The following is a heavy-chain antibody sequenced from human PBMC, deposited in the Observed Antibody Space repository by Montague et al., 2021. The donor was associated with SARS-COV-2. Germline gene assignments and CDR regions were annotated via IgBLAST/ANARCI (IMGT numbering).Heavy chain of an antibody. CDR3: AREGYQVLWSDYYYYGMDV. CDR2: TYYRSKWYY. D-gene: IGHD2-2*01. V-gene: IGHV6-1*01. CDR1: GDSVSSNTAA. J-gene: IGHJ6*02. Sequence: CAISGDSVSSNTAAWNWIRQSPSRGLEWLGRTYYRSKWYYDYAVSVKSRMTISPDTSKNQFSLQLSSVTPEDRAVYYCAREGYQVLWSDYYYYGMDVWGQGTTVTVSS.